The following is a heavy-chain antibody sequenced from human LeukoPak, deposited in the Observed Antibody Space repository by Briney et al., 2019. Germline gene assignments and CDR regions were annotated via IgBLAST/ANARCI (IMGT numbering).Heavy chain of an antibody. CDR1: GFTFSNYA. J-gene: IGHJ3*02. CDR3: ARVETIFGVIIQLDAFDI. Sequence: GGSLRLSCAASGFTFSNYAMHWVRQAPGKGLEGVAVISYDGSNKYYADSVKGRFNNSRDNSKNTLYLQMNSLRAEDTAVYYWARVETIFGVIIQLDAFDIWGQGTMVTVSS. D-gene: IGHD3-3*01. V-gene: IGHV3-30-3*01. CDR2: ISYDGSNK.